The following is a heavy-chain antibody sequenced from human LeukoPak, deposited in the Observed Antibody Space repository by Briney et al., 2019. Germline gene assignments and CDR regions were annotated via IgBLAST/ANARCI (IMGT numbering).Heavy chain of an antibody. CDR3: ARGGSVSVPVFWFDP. J-gene: IGHJ5*02. Sequence: PSETLSLTCTVSGGSISSGSYYWSWIRQPAGKGLEWIGRIYTSGSTNYNPSLKSRVTISVDTSKNQFSLKLSSVTAADTAVYYCARGGSVSVPVFWFDPWGQGTLVTVSS. CDR1: GGSISSGSYY. CDR2: IYTSGST. D-gene: IGHD3-16*01. V-gene: IGHV4-61*02.